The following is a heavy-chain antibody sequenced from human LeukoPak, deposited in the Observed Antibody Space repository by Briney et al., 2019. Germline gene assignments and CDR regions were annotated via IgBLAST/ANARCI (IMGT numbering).Heavy chain of an antibody. D-gene: IGHD3-9*01. V-gene: IGHV3-15*01. Sequence: GGSLRLSCAASGFTFSNAWMSWVRQAPGKGLEWVGRIKSKTDGGTTDYAAPVKGRFTISRDDSKNTLYLQMNSRKTEDKAVYYRTATEYYDILTGHGGDFDYWGQGTLVTVSS. CDR2: IKSKTDGGTT. CDR1: GFTFSNAW. J-gene: IGHJ4*02. CDR3: TATEYYDILTGHGGDFDY.